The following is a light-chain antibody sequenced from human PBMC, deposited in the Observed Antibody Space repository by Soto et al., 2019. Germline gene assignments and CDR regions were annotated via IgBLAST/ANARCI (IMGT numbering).Light chain of an antibody. CDR3: QQYNDWPRT. CDR2: GAS. J-gene: IGKJ4*01. CDR1: QSVRGN. Sequence: ETVMPQSPATLSVSPGEGATLSCRASQSVRGNLAWYQQKPGQAPRPLIYGASTRASGIPARFSGGGSGTEFTLTISSLQSEDFAVYFCQQYNDWPRTFGGGTRVEIK. V-gene: IGKV3D-15*01.